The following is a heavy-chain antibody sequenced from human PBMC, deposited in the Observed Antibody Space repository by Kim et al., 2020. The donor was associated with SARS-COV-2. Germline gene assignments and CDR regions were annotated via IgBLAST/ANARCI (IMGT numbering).Heavy chain of an antibody. CDR2: INGDGTTI. CDR1: GFTFSSSW. CDR3: AKAGSYHFDD. D-gene: IGHD3-10*01. V-gene: IGHV3-74*01. J-gene: IGHJ4*02. Sequence: GGSLRLSCAASGFTFSSSWVHWVRQAPGGGLVWVSRINGDGTTINYADSAKGRFTIFRDNAKRTLYLQMNSLTVDDTAVYYCAKAGSYHFDDWGQGTLVTVSS.